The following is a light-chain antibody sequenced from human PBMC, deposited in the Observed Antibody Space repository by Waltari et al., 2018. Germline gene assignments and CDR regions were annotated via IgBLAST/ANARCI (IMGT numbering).Light chain of an antibody. CDR2: SSN. V-gene: IGLV1-44*01. CDR1: NSNNGSNT. Sequence: QSLFAPPPSASGTPGHMTTIASSGSNSNNGSNTGNWYQQFPGTAPRLLIYSSNQRPAGVPGRFSASTSGSSAALAIYGLHSEDEADYYCSTWDDRLTGVVFGGGTKVTVL. J-gene: IGLJ2*01. CDR3: STWDDRLTGVV.